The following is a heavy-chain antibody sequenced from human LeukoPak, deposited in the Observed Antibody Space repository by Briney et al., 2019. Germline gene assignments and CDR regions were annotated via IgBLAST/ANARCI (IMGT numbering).Heavy chain of an antibody. Sequence: GGSLRLSCAASGFTFSSYAMSWVRQAPGEGLQWVSGISGSGSGTYYADSVRGRFTISRDNSKNTLYLQMNSLRAEDTAVYLCAKDKYSPVRSMSEAAYYFVFWGPGTLVTVSS. CDR2: ISGSGSGT. J-gene: IGHJ4*02. CDR1: GFTFSSYA. V-gene: IGHV3-23*01. CDR3: AKDKYSPVRSMSEAAYYFVF. D-gene: IGHD6-13*01.